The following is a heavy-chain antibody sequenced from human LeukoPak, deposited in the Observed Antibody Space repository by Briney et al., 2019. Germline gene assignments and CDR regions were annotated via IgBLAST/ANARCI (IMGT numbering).Heavy chain of an antibody. CDR1: GYTFTSYA. CDR3: ARLEGQMRSSWYDYYYYYGMDV. CDR2: INTNTGNP. V-gene: IGHV7-4-1*02. Sequence: ASVKVSCKASGYTFTSYAMNWVRQAPGQGLEWTGWINTNTGNPTYAQGFTGRFVFSLDTSVSTAYLQISSLKAEDTAVYYCARLEGQMRSSWYDYYYYYGMDVWGQGTTVTVSS. J-gene: IGHJ6*02. D-gene: IGHD6-13*01.